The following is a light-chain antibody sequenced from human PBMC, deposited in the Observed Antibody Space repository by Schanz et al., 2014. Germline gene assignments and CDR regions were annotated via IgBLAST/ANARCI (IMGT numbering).Light chain of an antibody. Sequence: QSALTQPASVSGSPGQSITISCTGTSSDVGNYDLVSWYRHYPGKAPKLLIFEVSKRPSGVPDRFSGSKSGNTASLTISGLQAEDEADYFCSSYTSSTALIFGGGTKLTVL. V-gene: IGLV2-14*02. CDR3: SSYTSSTALI. CDR1: SSDVGNYDL. J-gene: IGLJ2*01. CDR2: EVS.